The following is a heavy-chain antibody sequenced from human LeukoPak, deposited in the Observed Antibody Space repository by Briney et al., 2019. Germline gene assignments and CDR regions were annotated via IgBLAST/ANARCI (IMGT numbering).Heavy chain of an antibody. V-gene: IGHV1-2*02. Sequence: ASVKVSCKASGYTFTGYFLHWVRRAPGQGFERMGWINPNSGGTYYTQRFQGRVTMSRDTSISTAYMELSSLRSDDTAVYYCARAQSLTAPAGTFANSWGQGTLVTVSS. CDR3: ARAQSLTAPAGTFANS. CDR2: INPNSGGT. J-gene: IGHJ4*02. CDR1: GYTFTGYF. D-gene: IGHD6-13*01.